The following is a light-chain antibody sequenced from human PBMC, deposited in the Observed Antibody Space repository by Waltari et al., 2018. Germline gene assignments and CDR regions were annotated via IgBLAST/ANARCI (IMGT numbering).Light chain of an antibody. V-gene: IGKV1-NL1*01. CDR2: AAS. CDR1: QGISNS. CDR3: QQYYFTSLT. Sequence: DIQITQSSSSLYASVGDRVTITCRASQGISNSLAWYQQKPGKAPNLLLYAASRLESGVPSRFSGSGSGTDYTLTINSLQPEDFATYFCQQYYFTSLTFGQGTKVEIK. J-gene: IGKJ1*01.